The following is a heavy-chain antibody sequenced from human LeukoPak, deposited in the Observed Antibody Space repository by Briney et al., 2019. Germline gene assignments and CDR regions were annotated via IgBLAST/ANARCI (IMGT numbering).Heavy chain of an antibody. CDR2: INPNSGGT. Sequence: ASVKVSCKASGYTFTGYYMHWVRQAPGQGLEWMGWINPNSGGTNYAQKFQGRVTMTRDTSISTAYMELSRLRSDDTAVYCCARGDGDGYNFGYWGQGTLVTVSS. V-gene: IGHV1-2*02. J-gene: IGHJ4*02. CDR1: GYTFTGYY. CDR3: ARGDGDGYNFGY. D-gene: IGHD5-24*01.